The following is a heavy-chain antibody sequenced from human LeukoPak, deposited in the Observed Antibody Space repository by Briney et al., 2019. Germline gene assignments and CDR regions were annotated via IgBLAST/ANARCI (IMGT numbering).Heavy chain of an antibody. CDR3: GSSEDGYIDY. D-gene: IGHD2-15*01. CDR1: GFTFSSYA. V-gene: IGHV3-23*01. J-gene: IGHJ4*02. Sequence: GGSLRLSCAASGFTFSSYAMSWVRQAPGKGLEWVSAISGSGGSTYYADFVKGRFTISRDNGKNTLYLQMNSLRAEDTAVYYCGSSEDGYIDYWGQGTLVTVSS. CDR2: ISGSGGST.